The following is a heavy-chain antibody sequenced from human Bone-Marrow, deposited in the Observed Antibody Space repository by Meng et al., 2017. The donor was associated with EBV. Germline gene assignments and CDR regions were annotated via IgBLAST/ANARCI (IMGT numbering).Heavy chain of an antibody. V-gene: IGHV4-4*02. D-gene: IGHD6-19*01. Sequence: LQESGPGLVKPSRTLSLTCAFSGGSINSSNCCVWVRQPPGKGLGCIGEIYHSGGTNPSLQSRVTISVDKVKNHFSLKLRSVTAADTAVYYCARNLLALAVNEDYFDFWGQGSLVTVSS. CDR1: GGSINSSNC. CDR2: IYHSGGT. CDR3: ARNLLALAVNEDYFDF. J-gene: IGHJ4*02.